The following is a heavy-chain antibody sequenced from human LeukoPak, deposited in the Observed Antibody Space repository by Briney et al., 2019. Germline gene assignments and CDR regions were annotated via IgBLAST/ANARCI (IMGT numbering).Heavy chain of an antibody. D-gene: IGHD3-3*01. V-gene: IGHV1-18*01. CDR2: ISAYNGNT. CDR1: GYTFTSYG. J-gene: IGHJ4*02. Sequence: ASVKVSCKASGYTFTSYGISWVRQAPGQGLEWMGWISAYNGNTNYAQKFQGRVTITTDESTSTAYMELSSLRSEDTAVYYCARPRVDFWSGREFDYWGQGTLVTVSS. CDR3: ARPRVDFWSGREFDY.